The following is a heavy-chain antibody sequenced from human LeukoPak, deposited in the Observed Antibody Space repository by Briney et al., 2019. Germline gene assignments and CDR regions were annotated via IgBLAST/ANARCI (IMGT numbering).Heavy chain of an antibody. D-gene: IGHD3-22*01. Sequence: SETLSLTCTVSGGSISSYYWSWIRQPPGKGLEWIGSIYYSGSTYYNPSLKSRVTISVDTSKNQFSLKLSSVTAADTAVYYCARAYYYDSSGYSNFDYWGQGTLVTVSS. CDR1: GGSISSYY. CDR3: ARAYYYDSSGYSNFDY. J-gene: IGHJ4*02. CDR2: IYYSGST. V-gene: IGHV4-59*12.